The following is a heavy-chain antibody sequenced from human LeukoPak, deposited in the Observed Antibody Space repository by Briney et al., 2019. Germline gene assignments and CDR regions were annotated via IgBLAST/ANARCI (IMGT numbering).Heavy chain of an antibody. CDR1: GFTFSSYG. V-gene: IGHV3-30*02. Sequence: GGSLRLSCAASGFTFSSYGMHWVRQAPGKGLEGVAFIRYDGSNKYYADSVKGRFTISRDNSKNTLYLQMNSLRAEDTAVYYCGKVSVPAAIKGDYFDYWGQGTLVTVSS. D-gene: IGHD2-2*02. J-gene: IGHJ4*02. CDR2: IRYDGSNK. CDR3: GKVSVPAAIKGDYFDY.